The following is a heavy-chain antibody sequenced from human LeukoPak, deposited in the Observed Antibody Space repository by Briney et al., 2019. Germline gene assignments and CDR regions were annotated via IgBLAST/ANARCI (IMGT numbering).Heavy chain of an antibody. CDR1: GNTFAGYY. V-gene: IGHV1-18*04. J-gene: IGHJ4*02. D-gene: IGHD3-16*02. CDR3: ARARPYVWGSYRYSLDY. CDR2: ISAYNGNT. Sequence: ASVKVSCKASGNTFAGYYVHWVRQAPGQGLQWVGWISAYNGNTNYAQKLQGRVTMTTDTSTSTAYMELRSLRSDDTAVYYCARARPYVWGSYRYSLDYWGQGTLVTVSS.